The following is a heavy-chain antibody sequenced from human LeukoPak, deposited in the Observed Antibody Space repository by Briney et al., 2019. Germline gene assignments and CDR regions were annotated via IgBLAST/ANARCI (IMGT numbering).Heavy chain of an antibody. CDR2: INPNSGDT. Sequence: VASVKVSCKASGYTFTNYYIHWVRQAPGQGLEWVGWINPNSGDTNYAQKLQGRVTMTRDTSIITAFMELSRLTSDDTAVYYCAKSFLDWGQGTLVTVSS. D-gene: IGHD3-3*01. J-gene: IGHJ4*02. CDR1: GYTFTNYY. V-gene: IGHV1-2*02. CDR3: AKSFLD.